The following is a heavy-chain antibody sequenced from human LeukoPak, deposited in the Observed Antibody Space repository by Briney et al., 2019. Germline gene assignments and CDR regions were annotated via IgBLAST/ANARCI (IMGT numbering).Heavy chain of an antibody. D-gene: IGHD3-3*01. CDR1: GGSVNSGSYY. Sequence: SETLSLTCTVSGGSVNSGSYYWTWIRQPPGKGLEWIGYIYYSGSTSYNPSLKSRVTISVDTSKNQFSLKLSSVTAADTAVYYCASQSYDFWSGYYTYFDYWGQGTLVTVSS. CDR3: ASQSYDFWSGYYTYFDY. V-gene: IGHV4-61*01. CDR2: IYYSGST. J-gene: IGHJ4*02.